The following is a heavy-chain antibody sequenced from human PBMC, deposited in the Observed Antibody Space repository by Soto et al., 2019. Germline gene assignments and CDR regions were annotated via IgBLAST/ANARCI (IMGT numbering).Heavy chain of an antibody. V-gene: IGHV1-18*01. CDR3: AREGQAPYYYYGMDV. CDR2: ISGYNGNT. Sequence: QVQVVQSGDXVXKPGASVKVSCKASGYTFTNYGFSWVRQAPGQGLEWMGWISGYNGNTKYAEKFQGRVTMTTDTSTSTAHMELRSLRSDDTAVYYCAREGQAPYYYYGMDVWGQGTAVTVSS. CDR1: GYTFTNYG. J-gene: IGHJ6*02.